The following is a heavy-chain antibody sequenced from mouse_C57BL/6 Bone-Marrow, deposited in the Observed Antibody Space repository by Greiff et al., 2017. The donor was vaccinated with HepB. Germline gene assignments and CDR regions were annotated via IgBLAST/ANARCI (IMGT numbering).Heavy chain of an antibody. CDR3: ARDRGFPLFAY. Sequence: EVQGVESGGGLVKPGGSLKLSCAASGFTFSSYAMSWVRQTPEKRLEWVATISDGGSYTYYPDNVKGRFTISRNNAKNNLYLQMSHLKSEDTAMYYCARDRGFPLFAYWGQGTLVTVSA. V-gene: IGHV5-4*01. D-gene: IGHD3-3*01. CDR1: GFTFSSYA. CDR2: ISDGGSYT. J-gene: IGHJ3*01.